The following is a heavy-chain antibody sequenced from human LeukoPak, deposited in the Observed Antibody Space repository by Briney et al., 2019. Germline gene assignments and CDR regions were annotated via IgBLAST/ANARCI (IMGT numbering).Heavy chain of an antibody. CDR3: ARGGRGGNPDAFDI. CDR2: IYYSGST. V-gene: IGHV4-39*07. J-gene: IGHJ3*02. CDR1: GGSISSSSYY. Sequence: PSETLSLTCTVSGGSISSSSYYWGWIRQPPGKGLEWIGSIYYSGSTNYNPSLKSRVTISVDTSKNQFSLKLSSVTAADTAVYYCARGGRGGNPDAFDIWGQGTMVTVSS. D-gene: IGHD4-23*01.